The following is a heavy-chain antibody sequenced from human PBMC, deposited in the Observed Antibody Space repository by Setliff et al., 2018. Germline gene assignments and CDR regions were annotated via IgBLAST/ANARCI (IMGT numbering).Heavy chain of an antibody. CDR3: ARVLFHCSSTSCYLDAFDI. V-gene: IGHV1-18*01. D-gene: IGHD2-2*01. CDR2: ISAYNGNT. J-gene: IGHJ3*02. Sequence: GASVKVSCKASGYTFISYGISWMRQAPGQGLEWMGWISAYNGNTNYAQKLQGRVTMTTDTSTSTAYMELRSLRSDDTAVYYCARVLFHCSSTSCYLDAFDIWGQGTMVTVSS. CDR1: GYTFISYG.